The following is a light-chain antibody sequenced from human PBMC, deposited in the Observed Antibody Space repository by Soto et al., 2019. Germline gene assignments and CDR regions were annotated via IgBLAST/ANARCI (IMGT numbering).Light chain of an antibody. V-gene: IGKV3-20*01. CDR2: GSS. CDR3: QQYASSPIT. J-gene: IGKJ5*01. Sequence: EIVLTQSPGTLSLSPGERATLSCRASQSVSSSYLAWYQQKPGQAPRLLIYGSSSRATGIPDRFSGSGSGTDFTLTISRLEPEDFAVFYCQQYASSPITFGXGTRLEIK. CDR1: QSVSSSY.